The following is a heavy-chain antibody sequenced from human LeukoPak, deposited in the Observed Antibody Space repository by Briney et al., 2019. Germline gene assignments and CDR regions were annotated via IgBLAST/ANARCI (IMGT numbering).Heavy chain of an antibody. CDR1: GWTLSGYY. V-gene: IGHV4-34*01. J-gene: IGHJ6*03. D-gene: IGHD3-10*01. CDR2: INHSGST. Sequence: SETVSLTCAVYGWTLSGYYWSWIRQPPGKGLEGIGEINHSGSTNYNLSIKSRVTISVDTSKIQFSLQLSSVTAADTAVYYCARRYGSGSYLGNRVYYYYYYMDVWGKGTTVTISS. CDR3: ARRYGSGSYLGNRVYYYYYYMDV.